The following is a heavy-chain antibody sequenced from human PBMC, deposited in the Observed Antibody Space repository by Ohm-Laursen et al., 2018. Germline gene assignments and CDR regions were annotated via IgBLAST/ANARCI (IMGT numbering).Heavy chain of an antibody. V-gene: IGHV4-4*07. CDR2: IYSSGST. Sequence: SETLSLTCAVSGGSISSYYWSWIRQPAGKKLEWIGRIYSSGSTNYNPSLESRVTMSVDTSKSQFSLKLSFVTAADTAVYYCARASLREGYYDWFDPWGQGTLVTVSS. CDR3: ARASLREGYYDWFDP. CDR1: GGSISSYY. D-gene: IGHD5-24*01. J-gene: IGHJ5*02.